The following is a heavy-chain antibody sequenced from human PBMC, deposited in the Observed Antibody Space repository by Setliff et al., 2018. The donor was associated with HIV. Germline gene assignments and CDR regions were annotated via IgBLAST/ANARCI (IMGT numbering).Heavy chain of an antibody. J-gene: IGHJ4*02. V-gene: IGHV4-4*09. CDR3: GRENPGDY. Sequence: PSETLSLTCNVSDDSFSTNYWSWVRQPPGKGLEWIGYIYASGSTNYNPSLKSRVTISIDTSKNQFSLRLRSVTAADTAVYYCGRENPGDYWGQGTLVTVSS. CDR2: IYASGST. D-gene: IGHD3-10*01. CDR1: DDSFSTNY.